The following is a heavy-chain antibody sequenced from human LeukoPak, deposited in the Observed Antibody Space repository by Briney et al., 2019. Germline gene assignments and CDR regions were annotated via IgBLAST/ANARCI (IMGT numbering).Heavy chain of an antibody. D-gene: IGHD1-14*01. J-gene: IGHJ4*02. CDR2: IKSDGSST. CDR3: ARLPGTSPDY. CDR1: GFTFSSYW. Sequence: GGSLRLSCAASGFTFSSYWMHWVRQAPGKGLVWVSRIKSDGSSTSYADSVKGRFTISRDNAKNTLYLQMNSLRAEDTAVYYCARLPGTSPDYWXQGXXXTXS. V-gene: IGHV3-74*01.